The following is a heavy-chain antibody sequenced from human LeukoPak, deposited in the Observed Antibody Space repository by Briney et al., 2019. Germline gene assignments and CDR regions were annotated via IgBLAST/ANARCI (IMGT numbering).Heavy chain of an antibody. CDR3: ARDAMGGGAYGDYNHFDY. Sequence: GSLRHSCAASGFTFSSYSMNWVRQAPGKGLEWVSSISSSSSYIYYADSVKGRFTISRDNAKNSLYLQMNSLRAEDTAVYYCARDAMGGGAYGDYNHFDYWGQGTLVTVSS. D-gene: IGHD4-17*01. CDR1: GFTFSSYS. J-gene: IGHJ4*02. CDR2: ISSSSSYI. V-gene: IGHV3-21*01.